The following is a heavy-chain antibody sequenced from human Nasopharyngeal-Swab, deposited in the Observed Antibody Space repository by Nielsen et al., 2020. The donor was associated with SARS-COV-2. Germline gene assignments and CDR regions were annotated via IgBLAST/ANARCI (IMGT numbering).Heavy chain of an antibody. CDR3: ARHGGDDYVWGSYHTGWFDP. CDR2: IDPSDSYT. V-gene: IGHV5-10-1*01. D-gene: IGHD3-16*02. CDR1: GYSFTSYW. J-gene: IGHJ5*02. Sequence: GESLKISCKGSGYSFTSYWISWVRQIPGKGLEWMGRIDPSDSYTNYSPSFQGHVTISADKSISTAYLQWSSLKASDTAMYYCARHGGDDYVWGSYHTGWFDPWGQGTLVTVSS.